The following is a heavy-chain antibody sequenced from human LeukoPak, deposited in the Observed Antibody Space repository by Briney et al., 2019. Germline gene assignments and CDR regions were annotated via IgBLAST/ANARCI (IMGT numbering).Heavy chain of an antibody. CDR1: GGSFSGYY. CDR3: ARKSGYAGPFDI. CDR2: INHSGST. J-gene: IGHJ3*02. V-gene: IGHV4-34*01. D-gene: IGHD5-12*01. Sequence: SDTLSLTCAVYGGSFSGYYWSWIRQPPGKGLDWIGEINHSGSTNYNPSLKSRVTISVDTSKTQFSLKLSSVTAAETAVYYCARKSGYAGPFDIWGQGTMVTVSS.